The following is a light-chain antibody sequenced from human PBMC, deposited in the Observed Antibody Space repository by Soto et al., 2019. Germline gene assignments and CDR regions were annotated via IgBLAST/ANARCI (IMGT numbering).Light chain of an antibody. Sequence: DIQMTQSPFSLSASLGDRVTITCRASQSISDYLNWYQQKPGKGPKLLIFAASSLQVGVPSRFSGSGSGTDFTLTISSLQPEDFETYFCQQSHSDPFTFGPGTTVDIK. CDR2: AAS. CDR3: QQSHSDPFT. J-gene: IGKJ3*01. V-gene: IGKV1-39*01. CDR1: QSISDY.